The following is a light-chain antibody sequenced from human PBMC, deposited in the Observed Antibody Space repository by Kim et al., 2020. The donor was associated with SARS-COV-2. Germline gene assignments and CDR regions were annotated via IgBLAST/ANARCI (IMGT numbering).Light chain of an antibody. V-gene: IGKV3-11*01. CDR2: DAS. Sequence: LSLGERVTLSCRASHSISNSLAWYQQKPGQSPRLLIHDASHGTTGLPARFTGSGSGTDFTLTISSLEPEDFAIYYCQQRNNWPPTFGQGTRLEIK. CDR1: HSISNS. CDR3: QQRNNWPPT. J-gene: IGKJ5*01.